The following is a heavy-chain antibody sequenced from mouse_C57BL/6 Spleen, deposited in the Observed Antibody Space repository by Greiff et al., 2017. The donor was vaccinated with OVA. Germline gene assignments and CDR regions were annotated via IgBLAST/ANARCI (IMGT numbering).Heavy chain of an antibody. Sequence: EVKLQESGPGLVKPSQSLSLTCSVTGYSITSGYYWNWIRQFPGNKLEWMGYISYDGSNNYNPSLKNRISITRDTSKNQFFLKLNSVTTEDTATYYCARDYYGSSYGTYWGQGTTLTVSS. CDR2: ISYDGSN. J-gene: IGHJ2*01. V-gene: IGHV3-6*01. CDR1: GYSITSGYY. D-gene: IGHD1-1*01. CDR3: ARDYYGSSYGTY.